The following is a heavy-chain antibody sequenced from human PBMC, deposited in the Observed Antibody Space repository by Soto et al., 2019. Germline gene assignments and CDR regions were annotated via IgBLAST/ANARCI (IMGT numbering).Heavy chain of an antibody. Sequence: SETLSLTCTFSGCSISSYYWSLIRQPPGKGLEWIGYIYYSGSTNYNPSLKSRVTISVDTSKNQFSLKLSSVTAADTAVYYCARHEGYCSSTSCYAGDFDYWGQGTLVTVSS. CDR1: GCSISSYY. V-gene: IGHV4-59*08. J-gene: IGHJ4*02. D-gene: IGHD2-2*01. CDR2: IYYSGST. CDR3: ARHEGYCSSTSCYAGDFDY.